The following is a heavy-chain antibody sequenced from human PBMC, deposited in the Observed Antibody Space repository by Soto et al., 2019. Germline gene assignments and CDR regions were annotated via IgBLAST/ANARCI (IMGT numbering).Heavy chain of an antibody. CDR3: ATDLSGPYCSGGSCFGDAFDI. V-gene: IGHV1-24*01. CDR1: GYTLTELS. J-gene: IGHJ3*02. Sequence: AASVKVSCKVSGYTLTELSMHWVRQAPGKGLEWMGGFDPEDGETIYAQKFQGRVTMTEDTSTDTAYMELSSLRSEDTAVYYCATDLSGPYCSGGSCFGDAFDIWGQGTMVTVSS. CDR2: FDPEDGET. D-gene: IGHD2-15*01.